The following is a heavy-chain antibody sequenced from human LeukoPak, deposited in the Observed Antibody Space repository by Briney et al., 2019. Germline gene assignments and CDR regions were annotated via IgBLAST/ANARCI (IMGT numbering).Heavy chain of an antibody. D-gene: IGHD1-26*01. CDR2: ISSSGSTI. V-gene: IGHV3-11*01. CDR1: GFTFSDYY. CDR3: AKDRTVGASYWYFDL. Sequence: GGSLRLSCAASGFTFSDYYMSWIRQAPGKGLEWVSYISSSGSTIYYADSVKGRFTISRDSSKNTLFLHMNTLRAEDTAIYYCAKDRTVGASYWYFDLWGRGTLVTVSS. J-gene: IGHJ2*01.